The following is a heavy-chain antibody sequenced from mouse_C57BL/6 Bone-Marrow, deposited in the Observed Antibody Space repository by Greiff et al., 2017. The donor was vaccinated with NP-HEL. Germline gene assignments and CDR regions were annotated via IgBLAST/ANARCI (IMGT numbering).Heavy chain of an antibody. V-gene: IGHV1-55*01. CDR1: GYTFNSYW. J-gene: IGHJ2*01. D-gene: IGHD2-2*01. CDR2: IYPGSGSN. CDR3: ARGEYGYGGYFDY. Sequence: QVQLQQPGAELVKPGASVKMSCKASGYTFNSYWITWVKQRPGQGLEWIGDIYPGSGSNNYNEKFKSKATLTVDTSYSTAYMQLSSLTSEDAAVYYCARGEYGYGGYFDYWGQGTTLTVSS.